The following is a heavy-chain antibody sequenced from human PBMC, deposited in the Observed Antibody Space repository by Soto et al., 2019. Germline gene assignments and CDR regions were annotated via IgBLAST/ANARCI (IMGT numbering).Heavy chain of an antibody. V-gene: IGHV1-8*01. CDR3: ARTVKYYDFWSGYYRYYYYMDV. D-gene: IGHD3-3*01. J-gene: IGHJ6*03. CDR2: MNPNSGNT. CDR1: GYTFTSYD. Sequence: QVQLVQSGAEVKKPGASVKVSCKASGYTFTSYDINWVRQATGQGLEWMGWMNPNSGNTGYAQKFQGRVTMPRNTTISTAYMELSSLRSEDTAVYYCARTVKYYDFWSGYYRYYYYMDVWGKGTTVTVSS.